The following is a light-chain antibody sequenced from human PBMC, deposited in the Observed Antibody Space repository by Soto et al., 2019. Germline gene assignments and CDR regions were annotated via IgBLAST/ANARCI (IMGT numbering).Light chain of an antibody. J-gene: IGKJ1*01. V-gene: IGKV1-5*01. Sequence: DIQMTQSPSTLSAFVGDRVTITCRASQSISSWLAWYQQKPGKAPKLLIYDASTLESGVPSRFSGSRSGTEFTLTISSLQPDDFATYYCQQYNSYSWTFGQGTKVEIK. CDR1: QSISSW. CDR2: DAS. CDR3: QQYNSYSWT.